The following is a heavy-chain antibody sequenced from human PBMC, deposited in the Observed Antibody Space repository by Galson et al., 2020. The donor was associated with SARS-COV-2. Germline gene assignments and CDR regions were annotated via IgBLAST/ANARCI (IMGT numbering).Heavy chain of an antibody. Sequence: GGSLRLSCAASGFTFDDYAMHWVRQAPGKGLEWVSGISWNSGSIGYADSVKGRFTISRDNAKNSLYLQMNSLRAEDTALYYCATISGSYNPLDYWGQGTLVTVSS. CDR2: ISWNSGSI. D-gene: IGHD3-10*01. J-gene: IGHJ4*02. V-gene: IGHV3-9*01. CDR1: GFTFDDYA. CDR3: ATISGSYNPLDY.